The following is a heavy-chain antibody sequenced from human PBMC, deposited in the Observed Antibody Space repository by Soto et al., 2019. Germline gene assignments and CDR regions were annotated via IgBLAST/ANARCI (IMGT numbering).Heavy chain of an antibody. J-gene: IGHJ4*02. Sequence: GESLKISCKGSGYTFTTYWIGWVRQMPGKGLEWMGIIYPDDSDTRYSPSFQGQVTISVDKSINTAYLQWNSLKASDTAMYYCARQGGEYNTMSDYWGQGTLVTVSS. CDR2: IYPDDSDT. V-gene: IGHV5-51*01. CDR3: ARQGGEYNTMSDY. CDR1: GYTFTTYW. D-gene: IGHD3-10*01.